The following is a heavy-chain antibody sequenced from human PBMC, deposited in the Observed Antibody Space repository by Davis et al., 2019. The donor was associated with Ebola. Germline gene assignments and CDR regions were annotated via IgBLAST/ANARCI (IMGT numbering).Heavy chain of an antibody. Sequence: SETLSLTCAVYGGSFSGYFCNWIRQPPGKGLEWIGEINHSGSTNYNPSLKSRVTISVDTSKNQFSLKLSSVTAADTAVHYCATGRCSSTSCYRYYYGMDVWGQGTTVTVSS. CDR3: ATGRCSSTSCYRYYYGMDV. D-gene: IGHD2-2*01. V-gene: IGHV4-34*01. J-gene: IGHJ6*02. CDR1: GGSFSGYF. CDR2: INHSGST.